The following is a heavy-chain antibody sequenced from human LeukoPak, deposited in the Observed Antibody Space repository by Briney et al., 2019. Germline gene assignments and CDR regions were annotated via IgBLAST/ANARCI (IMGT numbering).Heavy chain of an antibody. CDR3: ARSDIVGTIEGWFAP. V-gene: IGHV4-39*01. CDR2: IYYSGST. D-gene: IGHD5-12*01. Sequence: SETPSLTCTVSGGSISSRSYYWGWIRQPPGKGLEWIGSIYYSGSTYHNPSLKSRVTISIDTSKNLFSLKLSSVTAADTAVYYCARSDIVGTIEGWFAPWGQGTLVTVSS. J-gene: IGHJ5*02. CDR1: GGSISSRSYY.